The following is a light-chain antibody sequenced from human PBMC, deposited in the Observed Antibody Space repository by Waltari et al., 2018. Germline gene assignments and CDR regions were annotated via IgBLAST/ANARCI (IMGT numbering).Light chain of an antibody. J-gene: IGLJ3*02. CDR2: GST. Sequence: QSVLTQPPSVSGAPGQRVTISCTGSGSNIGAGYDVHWYQQLPRAAPKLLIYGSTSLPLGLPARFFGSTSGTSASLAITGLQAEDEADYYCQSYDTSLSVVFGGGTKLTVL. CDR1: GSNIGAGYD. CDR3: QSYDTSLSVV. V-gene: IGLV1-40*01.